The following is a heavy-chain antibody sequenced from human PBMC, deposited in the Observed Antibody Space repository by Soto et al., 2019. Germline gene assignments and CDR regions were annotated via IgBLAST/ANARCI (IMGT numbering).Heavy chain of an antibody. V-gene: IGHV5-10-1*01. J-gene: IGHJ5*01. CDR2: VDPSDSYT. CDR3: ARVHKNWFDS. CDR1: GYNFTAFW. Sequence: GESLKISCKASGYNFTAFWIHWVRQMPGKGLEWLGKVDPSDSYTNYSPSFEGHVTISTDNSIATAYLQWSSLRASDTALYFCARVHKNWFDSWAQGTMVTVSS.